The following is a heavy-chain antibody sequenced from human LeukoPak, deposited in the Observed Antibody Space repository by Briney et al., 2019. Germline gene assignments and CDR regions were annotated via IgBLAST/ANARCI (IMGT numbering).Heavy chain of an antibody. V-gene: IGHV1-46*01. J-gene: IGHJ4*02. CDR1: GYTFRTYY. CDR2: IDPSGGST. Sequence: ASVTVSLTAAGYTFRTYYMHWVRPAPGQGLEWMGVIDPSGGSTNYARKFQGRVTMTSDTSTSTVSMELSSLRSEDTAVYYCAIGFCSGGSCSSYDYWGQGTLVTVSS. CDR3: AIGFCSGGSCSSYDY. D-gene: IGHD2-15*01.